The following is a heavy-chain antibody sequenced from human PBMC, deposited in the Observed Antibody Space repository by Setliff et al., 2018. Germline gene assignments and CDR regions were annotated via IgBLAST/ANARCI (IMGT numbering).Heavy chain of an antibody. CDR3: ARATSGWYSAYYYYMDV. Sequence: SETLSLTCNVSGVSLSGHYWTWIRQPPGKGLEWVGYISHRGSTNYSPSLKSRATLSVDTSKNQFSLKLTSVTAADTAVYYCARATSGWYSAYYYYMDVWGKGTTVTVSS. CDR2: ISHRGST. V-gene: IGHV4-59*11. CDR1: GVSLSGHY. J-gene: IGHJ6*03. D-gene: IGHD6-19*01.